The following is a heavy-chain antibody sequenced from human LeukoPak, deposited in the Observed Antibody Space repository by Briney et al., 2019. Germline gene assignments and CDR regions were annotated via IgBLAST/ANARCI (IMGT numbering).Heavy chain of an antibody. Sequence: PGGSLRLSCAASGFTFSTYWMNWVRQAPGKGREGVSYISRSSSTIYYADSVKGRFTISRDNAKNSLYLQMNSLRAEDTAVYYCARDLVYDFWSGFYGMDVWGQGTTVTVSS. CDR3: ARDLVYDFWSGFYGMDV. J-gene: IGHJ6*02. V-gene: IGHV3-48*01. D-gene: IGHD3-3*01. CDR1: GFTFSTYW. CDR2: ISRSSSTI.